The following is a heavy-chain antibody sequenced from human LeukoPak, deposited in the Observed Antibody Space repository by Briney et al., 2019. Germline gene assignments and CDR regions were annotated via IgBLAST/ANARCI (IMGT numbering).Heavy chain of an antibody. CDR2: FDPEDGET. V-gene: IGHV1-24*01. CDR1: GYTLTELS. CDR3: ATAEVRGKAPYYYYYYMDV. J-gene: IGHJ6*03. D-gene: IGHD3-10*01. Sequence: ASVKVSCKVSGYTLTELSMHWVRQAPGKGLEWMGGFDPEDGETIYAQKFQGGVTMTEDTSTDTAYMELSSLRSEDTAVYYCATAEVRGKAPYYYYYYMDVWGKGTTVTVSS.